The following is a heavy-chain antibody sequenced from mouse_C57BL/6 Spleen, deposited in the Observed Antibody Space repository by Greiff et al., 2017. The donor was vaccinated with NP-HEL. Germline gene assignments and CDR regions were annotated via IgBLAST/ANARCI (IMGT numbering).Heavy chain of an antibody. CDR2: IDPETGGT. CDR3: TRTSSIYDYWFAY. J-gene: IGHJ3*01. CDR1: GYTFTDYE. D-gene: IGHD2-4*01. Sequence: VKLMESGAELVRPGASVTLSCKASGYTFTDYEMHWVKQTPVHGLEWIGAIDPETGGTAYNQKFKGKAILTADKSSSTAYMELRSLTSEDSAVYYCTRTSSIYDYWFAYWGQGTLVTVSA. V-gene: IGHV1-15*01.